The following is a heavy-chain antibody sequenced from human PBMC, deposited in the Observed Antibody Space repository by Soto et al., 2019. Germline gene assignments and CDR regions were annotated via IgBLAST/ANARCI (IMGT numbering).Heavy chain of an antibody. CDR2: INPNSGGT. V-gene: IGHV1-2*02. D-gene: IGHD3-22*01. CDR1: GYTFTGYY. J-gene: IGHJ4*02. Sequence: GASVKVSCKASGYTFTGYYMHWVRQAPGQGXEWMGWINPNSGGTNYAQKFQGRVTMTRDTSISTAYMELSRLRSDDTAVYYCARFAQYYYDSSGYYYAGFDYWGQGTLVTVSS. CDR3: ARFAQYYYDSSGYYYAGFDY.